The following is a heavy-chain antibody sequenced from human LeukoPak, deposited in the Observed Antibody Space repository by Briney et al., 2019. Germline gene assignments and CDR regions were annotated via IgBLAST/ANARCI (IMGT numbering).Heavy chain of an antibody. CDR1: GYTFTGYY. CDR2: INPNSGVT. J-gene: IGHJ4*02. Sequence: GASVKVSCTASGYTFTGYYMHWVRQAPGQGLEWMGWINPNSGVTDYAQTLQGRVTMTRDTSISTAYVELSRLRSDDTAVYYCARATAETYTYGRYYFVYWGQGTLVTVSS. CDR3: ARATAETYTYGRYYFVY. V-gene: IGHV1-2*02. D-gene: IGHD5-18*01.